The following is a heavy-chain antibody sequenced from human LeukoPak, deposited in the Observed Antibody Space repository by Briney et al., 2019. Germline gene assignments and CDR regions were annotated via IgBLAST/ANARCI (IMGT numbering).Heavy chain of an antibody. J-gene: IGHJ4*02. Sequence: PSETLSLTCAVYGGSFSGYYWSWIRQPPGKGLEWIGEINHSGSTNYNPSLKSRVTISVDTSKNQFSLKLSSVTAADTAVYYCARGGPKYYDSNGVWGQGTLVTVSS. V-gene: IGHV4-34*01. CDR2: INHSGST. D-gene: IGHD3-22*01. CDR3: ARGGPKYYDSNGV. CDR1: GGSFSGYY.